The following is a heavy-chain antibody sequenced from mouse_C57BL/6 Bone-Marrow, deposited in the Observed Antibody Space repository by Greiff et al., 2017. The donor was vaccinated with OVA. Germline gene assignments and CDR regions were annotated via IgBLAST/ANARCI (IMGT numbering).Heavy chain of an antibody. J-gene: IGHJ2*01. D-gene: IGHD1-1*01. CDR1: GFTFTNYY. Sequence: DVMLVESGGGLVQPGDSLSLSCAASGFTFTNYYMSWVRQPPGKALEWLAFIRNKPNGSTTEYSASVKGRFTISRDNSQSILYLQLNALRAEDSATYYCARYKGRVAVDYFDYWGQGTALTVSS. CDR2: IRNKPNGSTT. CDR3: ARYKGRVAVDYFDY. V-gene: IGHV7-3*01.